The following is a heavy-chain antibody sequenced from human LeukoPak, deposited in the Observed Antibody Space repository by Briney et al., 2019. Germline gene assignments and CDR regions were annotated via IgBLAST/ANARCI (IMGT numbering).Heavy chain of an antibody. CDR1: GFTFDDYT. D-gene: IGHD1-26*01. J-gene: IGHJ4*02. CDR2: ISWDGGST. CDR3: AKVGGDSGSYWFHFDY. V-gene: IGHV3-43*01. Sequence: GGSLRLSCAASGFTFDDYTMHWVRQAPGKGLEWVSLISWDGGSTYYADSVKGRFTISRDNSKNSLYLQMNSLRTEDTALYYCAKVGGDSGSYWFHFDYWGQGTLVTVSS.